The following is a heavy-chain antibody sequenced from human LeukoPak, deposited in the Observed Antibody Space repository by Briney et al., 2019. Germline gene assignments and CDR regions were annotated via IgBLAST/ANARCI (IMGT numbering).Heavy chain of an antibody. CDR3: ARDRSEVAGTGEFDY. Sequence: GGSLRLSCAASGFTFSSYSMNWVRQAPGKGLEWVSSISSSSSYIYYADSVKGRFTISRDNAKNSLYLQMNSLRAEDTAVYYCARDRSEVAGTGEFDYWGQEPWSPSPQ. CDR2: ISSSSSYI. J-gene: IGHJ4*01. D-gene: IGHD6-19*01. CDR1: GFTFSSYS. V-gene: IGHV3-21*01.